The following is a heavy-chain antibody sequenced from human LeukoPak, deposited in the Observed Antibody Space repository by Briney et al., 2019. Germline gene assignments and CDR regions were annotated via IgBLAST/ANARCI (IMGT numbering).Heavy chain of an antibody. V-gene: IGHV3-30*18. CDR1: GFTFSSYG. D-gene: IGHD2-15*01. CDR3: AKDRTVGYCGGGSCYSFDY. Sequence: PGRSLRLSCAASGFTFSSYGMHWVRQAPGKGLEWVAVISYDGSNKYYADSVKGRFTISRDNSKNTLYLQMNSLRAEDTAVYYCAKDRTVGYCGGGSCYSFDYWGQGTLVTVSS. J-gene: IGHJ4*02. CDR2: ISYDGSNK.